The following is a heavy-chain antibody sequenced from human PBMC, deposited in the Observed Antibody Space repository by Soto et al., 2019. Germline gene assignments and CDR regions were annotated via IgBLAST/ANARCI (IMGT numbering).Heavy chain of an antibody. D-gene: IGHD5-12*01. Sequence: PSGTLSLTCTDSGGSISRCGYYWSWIRQHPGKGLEWIGYIYYSGSTYYNPSLKSRVTISVDTSKNQFSLKLSSVTAADTAVYYCARVGRISRDGYNPTYYFAYWGQGTLVTVSS. J-gene: IGHJ4*02. CDR1: GGSISRCGYY. CDR2: IYYSGST. CDR3: ARVGRISRDGYNPTYYFAY. V-gene: IGHV4-31*03.